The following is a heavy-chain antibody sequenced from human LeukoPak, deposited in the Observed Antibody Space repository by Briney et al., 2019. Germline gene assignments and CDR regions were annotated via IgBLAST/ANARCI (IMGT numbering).Heavy chain of an antibody. V-gene: IGHV3-9*01. CDR1: GFTFDDYA. J-gene: IGHJ6*02. CDR2: ISWNSGSI. Sequence: QPGRSLRLSCAASGFTFDDYAMHWVRQAPGKGLEWVSGISWNSGSIGYADSVKGRFTISRDNAKNSLYLQMNSLRAEDTALYYCAKDILAGTFGYYYGMDVWGQGTTVTVSS. CDR3: AKDILAGTFGYYYGMDV. D-gene: IGHD6-19*01.